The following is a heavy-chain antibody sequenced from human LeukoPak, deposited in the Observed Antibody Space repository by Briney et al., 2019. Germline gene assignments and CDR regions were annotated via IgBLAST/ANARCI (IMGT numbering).Heavy chain of an antibody. CDR3: ARSEARAGTFSFDY. D-gene: IGHD6-13*01. CDR2: IYYGGST. CDR1: GVSISSGDYY. V-gene: IGHV4-30-4*08. J-gene: IGHJ4*02. Sequence: PSETLSLTCTVSGVSISSGDYYWNWFRQPPGKGLEWIGYIYYGGSTYCNPSLKSRVTVSVDTSKNQFSLKLSSVTAADTAVYYCARSEARAGTFSFDYWGQGTLVTVSS.